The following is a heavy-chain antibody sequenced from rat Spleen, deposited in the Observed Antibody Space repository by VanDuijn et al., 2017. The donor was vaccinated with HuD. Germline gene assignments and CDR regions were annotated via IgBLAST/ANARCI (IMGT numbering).Heavy chain of an antibody. V-gene: IGHV5-31*01. D-gene: IGHD1-6*01. CDR2: ITNTGGST. Sequence: EVQLVESGGGLVQPGRSLKLSCVASGFTFNNYWMTWIRQAPGKGLEWVASITNTGGSTYYPDSLTGRFTISRDNAKSTIYLQMNSLRAENTATYYCTRAATTGPDYWGQGVMVTVSS. CDR3: TRAATTGPDY. CDR1: GFTFNNYW. J-gene: IGHJ2*01.